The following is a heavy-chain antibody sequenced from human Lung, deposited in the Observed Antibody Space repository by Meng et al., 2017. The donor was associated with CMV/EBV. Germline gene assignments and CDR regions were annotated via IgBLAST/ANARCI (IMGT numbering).Heavy chain of an antibody. V-gene: IGHV5-51*01. CDR1: GYSFTSYW. CDR2: IYPGDSDA. CDR3: ARLRDHFPDH. J-gene: IGHJ4*02. D-gene: IGHD3-3*02. Sequence: KVSCKGSGYSFTSYWIGWVRQMPGKGLEWMGIIYPGDSDARYSPSFQGQVTISADKSISTAYLQRSSLKASDTAMYYCARLRDHFPDHWGQGTLVTVSS.